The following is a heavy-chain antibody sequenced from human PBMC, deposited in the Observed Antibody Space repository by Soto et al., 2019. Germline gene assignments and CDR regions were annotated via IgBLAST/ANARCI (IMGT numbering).Heavy chain of an antibody. CDR3: AKDRTEQQLVRPGYFDY. D-gene: IGHD6-13*01. Sequence: GWSLRLSCAASGLTFSSYGMHWVRQAPGKGLEWVAVISYDGSNKYYADSVKGRFTISRDNSKNTLYLQMNSLRAEDTAVYYCAKDRTEQQLVRPGYFDYWGQGTLVTVSS. CDR2: ISYDGSNK. V-gene: IGHV3-30*18. CDR1: GLTFSSYG. J-gene: IGHJ4*02.